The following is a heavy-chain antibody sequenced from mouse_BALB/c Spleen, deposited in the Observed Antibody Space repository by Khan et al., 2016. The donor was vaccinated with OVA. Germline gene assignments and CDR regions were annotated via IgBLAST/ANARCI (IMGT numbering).Heavy chain of an antibody. CDR3: ARAYYRYDGYYAMDY. J-gene: IGHJ4*01. CDR1: GFSLSRYN. CDR2: IWGGGGT. D-gene: IGHD2-14*01. Sequence: QMQLEESGPGLVAPSQSLSITCTVSGFSLSRYNIHWVRQPPGKGLEWLGMIWGGGGTDYNSTLKSRLSISKDNSKSKVFLKMNSLQTDETAMYYWARAYYRYDGYYAMDYWGQGTSVTVSS. V-gene: IGHV2-6-4*01.